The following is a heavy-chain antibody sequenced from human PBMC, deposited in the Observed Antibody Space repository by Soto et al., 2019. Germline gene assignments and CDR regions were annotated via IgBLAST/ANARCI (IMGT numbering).Heavy chain of an antibody. CDR3: AREYGNYGPDY. Sequence: ASVKVSCKASGYTFTTYGIDWVRQAPGRGLEWMGWISGYNGNTNYAQKLQGRVTMTSDTSTNTAYMELRSLRSDDTAVYYCAREYGNYGPDYWGQGTLVTVSS. V-gene: IGHV1-18*01. J-gene: IGHJ4*02. CDR2: ISGYNGNT. CDR1: GYTFTTYG. D-gene: IGHD4-17*01.